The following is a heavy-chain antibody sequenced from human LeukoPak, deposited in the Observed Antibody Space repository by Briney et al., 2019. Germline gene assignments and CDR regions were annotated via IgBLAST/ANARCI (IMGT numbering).Heavy chain of an antibody. Sequence: GGSLRLSCAASGFTFSSYSMHWVRQVPGKGLEYVSAISSNGDSSHYVNSVMGRFTISRDNSKNTLYLQMGSLRAEDMAVYYCARDPYFGELSPHVYYWYMDVWGKGTTVTISS. V-gene: IGHV3-64*01. CDR3: ARDPYFGELSPHVYYWYMDV. J-gene: IGHJ6*03. CDR1: GFTFSSYS. CDR2: ISSNGDSS. D-gene: IGHD3-10*01.